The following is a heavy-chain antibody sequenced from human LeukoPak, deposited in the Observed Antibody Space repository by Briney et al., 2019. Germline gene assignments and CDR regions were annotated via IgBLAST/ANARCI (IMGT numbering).Heavy chain of an antibody. V-gene: IGHV4-34*01. CDR3: ARKRVTIFGVARPFDY. J-gene: IGHJ4*02. D-gene: IGHD3-3*01. CDR2: INHSGST. CDR1: GVSFSGYY. Sequence: SETLSLTCAVYGVSFSGYYWSWIRQPPGKGLEWIGEINHSGSTNYSPSLKSRVTISVDTSKNQFSLKLSSVTAADTAVYYCARKRVTIFGVARPFDYWGQGTLVTVSS.